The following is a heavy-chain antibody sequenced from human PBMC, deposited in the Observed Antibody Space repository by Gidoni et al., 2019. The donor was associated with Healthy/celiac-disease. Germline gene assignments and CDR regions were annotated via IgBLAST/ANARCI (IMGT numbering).Heavy chain of an antibody. CDR3: ARRTTTVTTDYYYGMDV. D-gene: IGHD4-17*01. CDR1: GYSFTRYW. CDR2: IDPSDSYT. V-gene: IGHV5-10-1*03. Sequence: EVQLVQSGAEVKKPGESLRISCKGPGYSFTRYWISWVRQMPGKGLEWMGRIDPSDSYTNYSPSFQGHVTISADKSISTAYLQWSSLKASDTAMYYCARRTTTVTTDYYYGMDVWGQGTTVTVSS. J-gene: IGHJ6*02.